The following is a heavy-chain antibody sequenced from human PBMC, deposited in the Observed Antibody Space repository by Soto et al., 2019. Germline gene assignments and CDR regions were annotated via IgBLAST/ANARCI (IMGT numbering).Heavy chain of an antibody. CDR3: ARLGGYYYMDV. D-gene: IGHD3-10*01. J-gene: IGHJ6*03. CDR2: IYYSGST. CDR1: GGSISSYY. V-gene: IGHV4-59*01. Sequence: QVQLQESGPGLVKPSETLSLTCTVSGGSISSYYWSWIRQPPGKGLECIGYIYYSGSTNYNPSLKSRVTLSLDTSKNHFSLKLSSVTPADTAVYYCARLGGYYYMDVWGKGTTVTVSS.